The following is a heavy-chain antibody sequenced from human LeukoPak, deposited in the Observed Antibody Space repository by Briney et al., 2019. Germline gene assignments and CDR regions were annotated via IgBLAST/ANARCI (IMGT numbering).Heavy chain of an antibody. V-gene: IGHV3-30*02. D-gene: IGHD4/OR15-4a*01. CDR3: AKDRQDYGAH. Sequence: GGSLRLSCASSGFTFSSYGFHWVRQAPGKGLEWVAFIRYDGIHEFYADSVKGRFTISRDNSKNTLFLQMNSLRAEDAAVYYCAKDRQDYGAHWGQGALVTVSS. CDR2: IRYDGIHE. CDR1: GFTFSSYG. J-gene: IGHJ4*02.